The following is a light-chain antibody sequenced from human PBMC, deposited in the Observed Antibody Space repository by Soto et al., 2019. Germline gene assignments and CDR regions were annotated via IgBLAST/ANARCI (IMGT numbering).Light chain of an antibody. CDR3: QTWGTGTYVV. V-gene: IGLV4-69*01. CDR1: SGHSSYA. J-gene: IGLJ2*01. Sequence: QLVLTQSPSASASLGASVTLTCTLSSGHSSYAIAWHQQQPEKGPRYLMKLNSDGSHSKGDGIPDRFSGSSSWAERYLTISSLQSEDEADYYWQTWGTGTYVVFGGGTKLTVL. CDR2: LNSDGSH.